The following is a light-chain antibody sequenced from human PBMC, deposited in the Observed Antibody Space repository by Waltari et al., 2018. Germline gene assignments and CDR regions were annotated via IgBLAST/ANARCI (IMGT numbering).Light chain of an antibody. J-gene: IGKJ4*01. CDR2: AAS. Sequence: IQLTQSPSFLSASVGDRVTITCRASQGITSHLAWYQQRPVKAPKLLTYAASTLHSGVSSRFSGSGSGTDFTLTINSLQPEDFATYYCQQLDSYPLAFGGGTRVEIK. CDR3: QQLDSYPLA. CDR1: QGITSH. V-gene: IGKV1-9*01.